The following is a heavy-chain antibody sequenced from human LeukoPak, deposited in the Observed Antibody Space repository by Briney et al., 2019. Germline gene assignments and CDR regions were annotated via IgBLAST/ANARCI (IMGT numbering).Heavy chain of an antibody. Sequence: GGSLRLSCAASGFTFRSHWMSWVRQTPGRGLEWVANINLDGSERYYVDSVKGRFTISRVNARNSLYLQVNSLRVEDTAAYFCARGATIAFDIWGQGTRVTVSS. CDR3: ARGATIAFDI. V-gene: IGHV3-7*04. D-gene: IGHD1-26*01. CDR2: INLDGSER. CDR1: GFTFRSHW. J-gene: IGHJ3*02.